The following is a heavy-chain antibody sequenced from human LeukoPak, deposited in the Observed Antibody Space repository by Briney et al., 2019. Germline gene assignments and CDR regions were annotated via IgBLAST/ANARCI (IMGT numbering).Heavy chain of an antibody. Sequence: SETLSLTCTVSGGSISSGGYYWSWIRQPPGKGLEWIGYIYHSGSTYYNPSLKSRVTISVDRSKNQFSLKLSSVTAADTAVYYCARSRRGGRVPAASFDYWGQGTLVTVSS. CDR3: ARSRRGGRVPAASFDY. J-gene: IGHJ4*02. CDR2: IYHSGST. V-gene: IGHV4-30-2*01. D-gene: IGHD2-2*01. CDR1: GGSISSGGYY.